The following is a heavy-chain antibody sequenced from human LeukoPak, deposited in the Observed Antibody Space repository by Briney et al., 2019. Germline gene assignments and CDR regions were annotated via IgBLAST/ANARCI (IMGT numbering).Heavy chain of an antibody. CDR3: ARDGYFDH. Sequence: ASVKVSCKASAYTFTNYGIAWVRQAPGQGLEWMGWIGAHNGNTNYAQKLQGRVTMTTDTSTSTAYMELRSLASDDTAVYYCARDGYFDHWGPRTLVTVSS. CDR1: AYTFTNYG. V-gene: IGHV1-18*01. CDR2: IGAHNGNT. J-gene: IGHJ4*02.